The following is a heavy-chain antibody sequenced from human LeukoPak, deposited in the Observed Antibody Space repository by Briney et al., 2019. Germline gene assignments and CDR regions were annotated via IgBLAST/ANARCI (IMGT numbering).Heavy chain of an antibody. CDR2: IYYSGST. V-gene: IGHV4-39*01. J-gene: IGHJ4*02. CDR1: GGSISSSSYY. D-gene: IGHD1-26*01. Sequence: SDTLSLTCTVSGGSISSSSYYWGWIRQPPGKGLEWIGSIYYSGSTYYNPSLKSRVTISVDTSKNQFSLKLSSVTAADTAVYYCARGQFGGWGYSGSYFDYWGQGTLVTVSS. CDR3: ARGQFGGWGYSGSYFDY.